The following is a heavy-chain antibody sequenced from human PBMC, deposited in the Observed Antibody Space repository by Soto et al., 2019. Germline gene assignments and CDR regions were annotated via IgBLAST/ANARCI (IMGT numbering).Heavy chain of an antibody. CDR1: GYTFTSYY. V-gene: IGHV1-2*04. Sequence: ASVKVSCKASGYTFTSYYMHWVLQAPGQGLEWMGWINPNSGGTNYAQKFQGWVTMTRDTSTSTAYMELSSLRSEDTAVYYCARAQVPAAPYFDYWGQGTLVTVSS. D-gene: IGHD2-2*01. J-gene: IGHJ4*02. CDR2: INPNSGGT. CDR3: ARAQVPAAPYFDY.